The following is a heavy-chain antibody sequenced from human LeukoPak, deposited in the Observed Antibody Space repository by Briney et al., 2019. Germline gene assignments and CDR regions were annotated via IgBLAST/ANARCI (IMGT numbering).Heavy chain of an antibody. CDR2: INPSGGST. CDR3: ATLQESGLPFDY. J-gene: IGHJ4*02. D-gene: IGHD5-12*01. V-gene: IGHV1-46*01. CDR1: GYTFTSYY. Sequence: ASVKVSCKASGYTFTSYYMHWVRQAPGQGLEWMGIINPSGGSTSYAQKFQGRVTMTRDTSTSTVYMELSSLRSEDTAVYYCATLQESGLPFDYWGQGTLVTVSS.